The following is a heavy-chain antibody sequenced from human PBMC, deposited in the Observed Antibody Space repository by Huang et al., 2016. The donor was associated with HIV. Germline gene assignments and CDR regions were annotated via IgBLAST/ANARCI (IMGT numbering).Heavy chain of an antibody. Sequence: QVQLVESGGGVVPPGRSVRLSCAASGFSFSDSGIHCVRQAPGKGREWVAVRVYDENKKYYADSVKGRFTISRDNSNNTLFLQMNSLRAEDTAVYYCGKDWTGSSGWFTLHYYYYGMDVWGQGTTVTVSS. CDR1: GFSFSDSG. D-gene: IGHD6-19*01. J-gene: IGHJ6*02. CDR2: RVYDENKK. CDR3: GKDWTGSSGWFTLHYYYYGMDV. V-gene: IGHV3-30*18.